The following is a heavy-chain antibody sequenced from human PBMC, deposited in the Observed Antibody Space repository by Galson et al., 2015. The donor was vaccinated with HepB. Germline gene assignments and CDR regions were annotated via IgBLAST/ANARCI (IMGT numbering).Heavy chain of an antibody. V-gene: IGHV1-46*01. CDR1: GYTFTNYY. CDR3: ARGGMATIGGPTFDY. D-gene: IGHD5-24*01. J-gene: IGHJ4*02. CDR2: INPSGGYT. Sequence: SVKVSCKASGYTFTNYYMHWVRQAPGQGLEWMGMINPSGGYTNYARKSQGRIRLTRDTSTTTVYMELSSLRSDDTAIYYCARGGMATIGGPTFDYWGQGTLVTVSS.